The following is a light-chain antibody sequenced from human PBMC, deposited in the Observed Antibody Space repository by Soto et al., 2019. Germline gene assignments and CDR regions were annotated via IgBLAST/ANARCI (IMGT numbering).Light chain of an antibody. CDR1: SGSVSTTYY. J-gene: IGLJ3*02. CDR3: VLYMGSGIWV. CDR2: STN. V-gene: IGLV8-61*01. Sequence: QAVVTQEPSFSVSPGGTVTLTCGLNSGSVSTTYYPSWYQQTPGRAPRTLIYSTNTRSSGVPDRFSGSILGNKAALTITGAQADDEAHYYCVLYMGSGIWVFGGGTKLTVL.